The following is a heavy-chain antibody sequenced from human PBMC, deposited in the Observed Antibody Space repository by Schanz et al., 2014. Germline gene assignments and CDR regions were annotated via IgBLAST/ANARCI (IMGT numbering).Heavy chain of an antibody. D-gene: IGHD4-17*01. CDR1: GGSISSGTYY. CDR3: ARDRGHGDLPGDI. Sequence: QVQLQESGPGLVKPSQTLSLTCIVSGGSISSGTYYWSWLRQPAGKGLEWIGRIYTSGSTNYNPSLKGRAPISQDPSKNQSSLKLSSLTAADTAVYYCARDRGHGDLPGDIWGQGTMVTVSS. J-gene: IGHJ3*02. V-gene: IGHV4-61*02. CDR2: IYTSGST.